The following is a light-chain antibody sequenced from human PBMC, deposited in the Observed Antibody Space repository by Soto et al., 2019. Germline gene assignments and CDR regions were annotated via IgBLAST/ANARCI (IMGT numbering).Light chain of an antibody. Sequence: EIVLTQSPATLSLSPGDRATLSCRASQSISSSYLAWYQQKPGQAPRLLIYDASSRATGIPDRFSGSASGTDFTLTISRLEPEDLGVYYCQQYGYSPPWTFGQGTRVEI. CDR3: QQYGYSPPWT. CDR1: QSISSSY. J-gene: IGKJ1*01. V-gene: IGKV3-20*01. CDR2: DAS.